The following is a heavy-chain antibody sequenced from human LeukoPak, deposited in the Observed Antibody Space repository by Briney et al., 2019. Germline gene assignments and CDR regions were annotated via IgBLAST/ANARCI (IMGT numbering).Heavy chain of an antibody. V-gene: IGHV4-61*02. Sequence: NSSETLSLTCTVSGGSISSGSDYWSWIRQPAGKGLEWIGRIDSSGSTSYNPSLKSRLTISVDTSKNQFSLKLTSVTAADTAVYYCARIRYAHQGFDPWGQGTLVTVSS. D-gene: IGHD3-9*01. CDR3: ARIRYAHQGFDP. CDR1: GGSISSGSDY. J-gene: IGHJ5*02. CDR2: IDSSGST.